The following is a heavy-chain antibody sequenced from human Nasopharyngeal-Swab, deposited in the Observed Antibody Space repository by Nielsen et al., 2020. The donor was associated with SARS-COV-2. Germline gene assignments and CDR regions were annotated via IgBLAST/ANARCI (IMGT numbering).Heavy chain of an antibody. V-gene: IGHV1-18*01. CDR3: ARDLLSGTAAMVYFDY. CDR1: GYTFTSYG. Sequence: ASVKVSYKASGYTFTSYGISWVRQAPGQGLEWMGWISAYNGNTNYAQKLQGRVTMTTDTSTSTAYMELRSLRSDDTAVYYCARDLLSGTAAMVYFDYWGQGTLVTVSS. D-gene: IGHD5-18*01. CDR2: ISAYNGNT. J-gene: IGHJ4*02.